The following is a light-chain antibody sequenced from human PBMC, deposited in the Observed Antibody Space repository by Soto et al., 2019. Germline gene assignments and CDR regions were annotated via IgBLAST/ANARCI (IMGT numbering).Light chain of an antibody. CDR3: QQYNNWPAIT. Sequence: EIVRTQSPATLSVSPGERATLSCRASQSVSSNLAWYQQKPGQAPRLLIYGASTRATGIPARFSGSGSGTEFTLTISSLQSEDFAVYSCQQYNNWPAITFGQGARLEI. CDR2: GAS. J-gene: IGKJ5*01. V-gene: IGKV3D-15*01. CDR1: QSVSSN.